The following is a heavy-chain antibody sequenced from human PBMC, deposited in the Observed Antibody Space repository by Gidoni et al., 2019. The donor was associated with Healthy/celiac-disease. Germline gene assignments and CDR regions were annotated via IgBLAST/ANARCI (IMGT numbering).Heavy chain of an antibody. D-gene: IGHD1-7*01. V-gene: IGHV1-2*06. CDR1: GYTFTGYY. CDR2: INPNSGGT. CDR3: ARDPNWNYRYYYYGMDV. J-gene: IGHJ6*02. Sequence: QVQLVQSGAEVKKPGASVKVSCKASGYTFTGYYMHWVRQAPGQGLEWMGRINPNSGGTNYAQKFQGRVTMTRDTSISTAYMELSRLRSDDTAVYYCARDPNWNYRYYYYGMDVWGQGTTVTVSS.